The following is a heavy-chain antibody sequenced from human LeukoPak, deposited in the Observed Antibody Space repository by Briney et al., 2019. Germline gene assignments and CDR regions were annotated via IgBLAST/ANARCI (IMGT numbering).Heavy chain of an antibody. J-gene: IGHJ4*02. Sequence: GGSLRLSCTASGFTFSSYSMNWVRQAPGKGLEWVSYISSSSSTIYYADSVRGRFTISRDNAKNSLYLQVNSLRAEDTAVHYCARLSGNYYVDYWGQGTLVTVSS. CDR2: ISSSSSTI. CDR1: GFTFSSYS. CDR3: ARLSGNYYVDY. D-gene: IGHD1-26*01. V-gene: IGHV3-48*01.